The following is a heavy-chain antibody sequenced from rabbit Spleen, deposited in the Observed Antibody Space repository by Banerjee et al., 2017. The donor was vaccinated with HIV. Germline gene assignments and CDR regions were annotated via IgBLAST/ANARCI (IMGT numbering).Heavy chain of an antibody. CDR1: GFSFSSSDY. CDR3: ARDTGTSFSSYGMDL. J-gene: IGHJ6*01. V-gene: IGHV1S45*01. D-gene: IGHD7-1*01. Sequence: EQLEESGGGLVKPVASLTITCTASGFSFSSSDYMCWVRQAPGKGLEWISCIDGDSSVFTYSATWAKGRFTCSKTSSTTVTLQMTSLTVADTATYFCARDTGTSFSSYGMDLWGQGTLVTVS. CDR2: IDGDSSVFT.